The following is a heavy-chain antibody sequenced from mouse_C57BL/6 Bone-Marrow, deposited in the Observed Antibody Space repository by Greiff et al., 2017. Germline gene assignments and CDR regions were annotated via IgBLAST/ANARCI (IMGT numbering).Heavy chain of an antibody. CDR1: GFNIKDYY. Sequence: EVQLQQSGAELVKPGASVKLSCTASGFNIKDYYIHWVKQRTEQGLEWIGRIDPEDGDTKYAPKFQDKATITADTSSNTAYLQLSSLTSEDTAVYYCTRSLIYYGTNYWGQGTTLTVS. CDR3: TRSLIYYGTNY. J-gene: IGHJ2*01. V-gene: IGHV14-2*01. D-gene: IGHD1-1*01. CDR2: IDPEDGDT.